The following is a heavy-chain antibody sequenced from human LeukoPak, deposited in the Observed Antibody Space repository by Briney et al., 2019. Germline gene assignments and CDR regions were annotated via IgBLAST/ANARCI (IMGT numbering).Heavy chain of an antibody. CDR3: ARGPVVPAAIDWFDP. CDR1: GGSIGSYY. Sequence: SEALCLTCTVSGGSIGSYYWSWIRQPPGKGLEWIGYIYYSGSTNYNPSLKSRVTISVDTSKNQFSLKLSSVTAADTAVYYCARGPVVPAAIDWFDPWGQGTLVTVSS. V-gene: IGHV4-59*01. CDR2: IYYSGST. J-gene: IGHJ5*02. D-gene: IGHD2-2*02.